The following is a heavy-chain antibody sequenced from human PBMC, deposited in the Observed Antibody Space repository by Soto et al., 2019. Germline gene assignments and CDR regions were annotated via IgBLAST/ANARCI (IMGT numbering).Heavy chain of an antibody. CDR2: ISGSGGNT. V-gene: IGHV3-23*01. J-gene: IGHJ4*02. CDR3: SKEVCSDGRCYCTN. CDR1: GFTFNNYA. Sequence: EVQLLDSGGGLAQPGESLRLSCAASGFTFNNYAMSWVRQAPGKGLEWVSGISGSGGNTYYVDSVKGRFTISRDNSKNTLYLQMNSLRSEDTAVYYCSKEVCSDGRCYCTNWGQGTGVTVSS. D-gene: IGHD2-15*01.